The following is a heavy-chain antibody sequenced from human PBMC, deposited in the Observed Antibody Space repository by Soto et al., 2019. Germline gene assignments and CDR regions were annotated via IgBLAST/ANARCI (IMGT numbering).Heavy chain of an antibody. Sequence: QVQLVESGGGVVQPGRSLRLSCAASGFTFSSYGMHWVRQAPGKGLEWVAVIWYDGSNKYYADSVKGRFTTSRDNSKNTLYLQMNSLRAEDTAVYYCARGTTFGSFDYWGQGTLVTVSS. J-gene: IGHJ4*02. V-gene: IGHV3-33*01. D-gene: IGHD3-10*02. CDR2: IWYDGSNK. CDR1: GFTFSSYG. CDR3: ARGTTFGSFDY.